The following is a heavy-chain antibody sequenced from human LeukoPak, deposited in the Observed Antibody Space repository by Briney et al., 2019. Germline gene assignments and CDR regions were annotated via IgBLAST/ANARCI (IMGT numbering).Heavy chain of an antibody. Sequence: VASVKVSCKASGYTFTGYHMHWVRQAPGQGLEWMGGIIPIFGTANYAQKFQGRVTITADESTSTAYMELSSLRSEDTAVYYCARDPIEPPTYSSSWYYYYGMDVWGQGTTVTVSS. CDR3: ARDPIEPPTYSSSWYYYYGMDV. CDR1: GYTFTGYH. J-gene: IGHJ6*02. D-gene: IGHD6-13*01. V-gene: IGHV1-69*13. CDR2: IIPIFGTA.